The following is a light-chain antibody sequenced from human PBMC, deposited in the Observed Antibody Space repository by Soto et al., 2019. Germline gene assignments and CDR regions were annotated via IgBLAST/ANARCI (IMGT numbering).Light chain of an antibody. CDR3: KQHNDWPT. J-gene: IGKJ5*01. CDR2: DAS. V-gene: IGKV3-15*01. Sequence: EIVMTRSPATLSVSPGKSATLSCMASESVSSKLVWYQQKPGQAPRLLIRDASTRATGIQARFSGSGSGTEFILTIRSVESEDFAIYYCKQHNDWPTCGQGTRLEIK. CDR1: ESVSSK.